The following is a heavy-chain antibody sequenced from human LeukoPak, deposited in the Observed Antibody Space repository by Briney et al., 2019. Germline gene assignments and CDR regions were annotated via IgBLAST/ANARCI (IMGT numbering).Heavy chain of an antibody. CDR3: ARDRGDGYKYFDY. D-gene: IGHD5-24*01. CDR1: GGTFSSYA. J-gene: IGHJ4*02. V-gene: IGHV1-69*13. CDR2: IIPIFGTA. Sequence: GASVKVSCKASGGTFSSYAISWVRQAPGQGLEWMGGIIPIFGTANYAQKFQGRVTITADESTSTAYMELSSLRSEDTAVYYCARDRGDGYKYFDYWGQGTLVTVSS.